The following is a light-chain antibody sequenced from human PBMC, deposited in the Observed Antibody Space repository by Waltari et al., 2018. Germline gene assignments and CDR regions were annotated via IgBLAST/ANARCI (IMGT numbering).Light chain of an antibody. V-gene: IGKV1-8*01. CDR3: QQYFDYPVT. CDR2: GAS. CDR1: QDISTH. J-gene: IGKJ1*01. Sequence: AIRMTQSPSSLSASTGYRVTITCRASQDISTHLACYQQKPGKVPRLLLSGASTLQSGVPLSVSGGGSGTDFTLDITNLQSEDFATYVCQQYFDYPVTFGPGTKVEVK.